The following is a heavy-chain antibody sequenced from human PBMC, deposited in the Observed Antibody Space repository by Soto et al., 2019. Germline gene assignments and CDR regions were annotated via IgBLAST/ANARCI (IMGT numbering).Heavy chain of an antibody. D-gene: IGHD3-22*01. CDR2: INPSGGST. CDR3: ARDVTMIAAPLPLWFDP. CDR1: GYTFTSYY. J-gene: IGHJ5*02. V-gene: IGHV1-46*01. Sequence: ASVKVSCKASGYTFTSYYMHWVRQAPGQGLEWMGIINPSGGSTSYAQKFQGRVTMTRDTSTSTVYMELSSLRSEDTAVYYCARDVTMIAAPLPLWFDPWGQGTLVTVSS.